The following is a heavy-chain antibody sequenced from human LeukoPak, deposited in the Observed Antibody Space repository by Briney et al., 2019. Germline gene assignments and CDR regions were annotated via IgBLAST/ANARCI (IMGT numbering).Heavy chain of an antibody. CDR2: IKHDGSEK. CDR3: AKGRINIVVVTAYDY. CDR1: GFTFSTYW. D-gene: IGHD2-21*02. J-gene: IGHJ4*02. Sequence: GGSLRLSCAASGFTFSTYWMSWVRQAPGKGLEWVANIKHDGSEKNYVDSVKGRFTISRDNAKNSLYLQMNTLRAEDTAVYYCAKGRINIVVVTAYDYWGQGTLVTVSS. V-gene: IGHV3-7*05.